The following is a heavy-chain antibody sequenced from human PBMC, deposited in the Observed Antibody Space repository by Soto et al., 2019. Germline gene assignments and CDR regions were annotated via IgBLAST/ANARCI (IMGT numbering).Heavy chain of an antibody. CDR2: IYHVGTT. V-gene: IGHV4-4*02. J-gene: IGHJ4*02. D-gene: IGHD4-17*01. CDR3: ARASYGLGYFDY. CDR1: GDSLSTSNW. Sequence: QVQLQESGPGLVKPSETLSLTCAVSGDSLSTSNWWTWVRQSPGKGLEWIGQIYHVGTTSYSPALXGXXAISVDKSKNQFSLTLTSMNAADTAVYYCARASYGLGYFDYWGQGTLVAVSS.